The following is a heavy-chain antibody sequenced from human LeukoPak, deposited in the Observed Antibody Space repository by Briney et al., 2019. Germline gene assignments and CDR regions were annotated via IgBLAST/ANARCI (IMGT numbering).Heavy chain of an antibody. J-gene: IGHJ4*02. CDR3: AREMDGSGSSPFDY. CDR1: GFTVSSNY. Sequence: GGSLRLSRAASGFTVSSNYMSWVRQAPGKGLEWVSVIYSGGSTYYADSVKGRFTISRDNSKNTLYLQMNSLRAEDTAVYYCAREMDGSGSSPFDYWGQGTLVTVSS. CDR2: IYSGGST. V-gene: IGHV3-53*01. D-gene: IGHD3-10*01.